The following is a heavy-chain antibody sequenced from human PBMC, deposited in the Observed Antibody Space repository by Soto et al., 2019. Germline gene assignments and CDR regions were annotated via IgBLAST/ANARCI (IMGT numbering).Heavy chain of an antibody. CDR1: GFTFSSYA. J-gene: IGHJ5*02. CDR3: VIKRYSYEWENWFDP. Sequence: EVPLLDSGGGLVQPGGSLRLSCAASGFTFSSYAMSWVRQAPGKGLERVSAISGRGGSTYYADSVKGRFTITRDNSKNTLYLQMSSQRAEDTAVDYCVIKRYSYEWENWFDPWGQGTLVTVSS. V-gene: IGHV3-23*01. D-gene: IGHD5-18*01. CDR2: ISGRGGST.